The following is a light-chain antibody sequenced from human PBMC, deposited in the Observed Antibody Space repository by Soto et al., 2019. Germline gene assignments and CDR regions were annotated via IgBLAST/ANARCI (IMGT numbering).Light chain of an antibody. CDR3: QQYGSLWT. V-gene: IGKV3-20*01. CDR2: GAS. CDR1: QSVSSSY. J-gene: IGKJ1*01. Sequence: ESARRQSPGTLCVAPGKRATLGCRASQSVSSSYLAWYQQNPGQAPRLLIYGASSRATGIPDRFSGSGSGTDFTLTIRSLEPEDFAVYYCQQYGSLWTFGQGTKVDIK.